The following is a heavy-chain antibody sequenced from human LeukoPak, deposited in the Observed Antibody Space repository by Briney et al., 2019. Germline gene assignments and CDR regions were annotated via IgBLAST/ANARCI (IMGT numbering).Heavy chain of an antibody. J-gene: IGHJ6*02. Sequence: ASVKVSCKASGYTFTSYGISWVRQAPGQGLEWMGWISAYNGNTNYAQKLRGRVTMTTDTSTTTAYMELRSLRSDDTAVYYCARYYDFWSGYSYGMDVWGQGTTVTVSS. CDR2: ISAYNGNT. CDR1: GYTFTSYG. CDR3: ARYYDFWSGYSYGMDV. V-gene: IGHV1-18*01. D-gene: IGHD3-3*01.